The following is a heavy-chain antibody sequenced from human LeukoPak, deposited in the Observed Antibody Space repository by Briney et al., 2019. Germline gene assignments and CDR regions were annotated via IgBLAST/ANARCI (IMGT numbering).Heavy chain of an antibody. D-gene: IGHD3-22*01. CDR1: GFIFSSYG. CDR2: IQYDGRNK. CDR3: VKDPRYYYDSSGFRERFDH. V-gene: IGHV3-30*02. Sequence: GGSLRLSCAASGFIFSSYGMHWVRQAPGKGLEWVAFIQYDGRNKYYADSVKGRFTISRDNSMNTLYLQMNSLRADDTAAYYCVKDPRYYYDSSGFRERFDHWGQGTLVTVSS. J-gene: IGHJ4*02.